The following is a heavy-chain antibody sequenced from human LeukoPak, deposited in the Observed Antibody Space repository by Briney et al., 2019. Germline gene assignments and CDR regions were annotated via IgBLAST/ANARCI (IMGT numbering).Heavy chain of an antibody. V-gene: IGHV1-8*03. J-gene: IGHJ5*02. CDR3: ARGNNYDFWSGPQGWFDP. CDR1: GYTFTGYY. D-gene: IGHD3-3*01. Sequence: ASVKVSCKASGYTFTGYYMHWVRQAPGQGLEWMGWMNPNSGNTGYAQKFQGRVTITRNTSISTAYMELSSLRSEDTAVYYCARGNNYDFWSGPQGWFDPWGQGTLVTVSS. CDR2: MNPNSGNT.